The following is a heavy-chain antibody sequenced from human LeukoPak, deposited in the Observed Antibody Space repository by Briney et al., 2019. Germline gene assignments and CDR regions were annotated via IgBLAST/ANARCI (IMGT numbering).Heavy chain of an antibody. Sequence: SVKVSCKASGGTFSSYAISWVRQAPGQGLEWMGGIIPIFCTANYAQKFQGRVTITTDESTSTAYMELSSLRSEDTAVYYCARTSISYPNYYYYMDVWGKGTTVTVSS. J-gene: IGHJ6*03. CDR3: ARTSISYPNYYYYMDV. CDR1: GGTFSSYA. V-gene: IGHV1-69*05. CDR2: IIPIFCTA.